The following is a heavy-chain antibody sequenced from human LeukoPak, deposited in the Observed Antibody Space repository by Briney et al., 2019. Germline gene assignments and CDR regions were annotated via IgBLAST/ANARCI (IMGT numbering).Heavy chain of an antibody. CDR1: GFTFSSYG. D-gene: IGHD3/OR15-3a*01. V-gene: IGHV3-33*01. CDR2: IWYDGSNK. Sequence: PGGSLRLSCAASGFTFSSYGMHWVRQAPGKGLVWVAVIWYDGSNKYYADSVKGRFTISRDNSKNTLYLQMNSLRAEDTAVYYCARDYDFWGNNWFDPWGQGTLVTVSS. J-gene: IGHJ5*02. CDR3: ARDYDFWGNNWFDP.